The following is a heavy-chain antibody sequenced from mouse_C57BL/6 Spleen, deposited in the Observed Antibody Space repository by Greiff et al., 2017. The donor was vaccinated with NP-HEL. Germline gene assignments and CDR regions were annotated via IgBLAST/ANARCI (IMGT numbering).Heavy chain of an antibody. J-gene: IGHJ2*01. CDR3: ARGFDYYGSRNYFDY. V-gene: IGHV1-69*01. CDR1: GYTFTSYW. CDR2: IDPSDSYT. Sequence: QVQLKQPGAELVMPGASVKLSCKASGYTFTSYWMHWVKQRPGQGLEWIGEIDPSDSYTNYNQKFKGKSTLTVDKSSSTAYMQLSSLTSEDSAVYYCARGFDYYGSRNYFDYWGQGTTLTVSS. D-gene: IGHD1-1*01.